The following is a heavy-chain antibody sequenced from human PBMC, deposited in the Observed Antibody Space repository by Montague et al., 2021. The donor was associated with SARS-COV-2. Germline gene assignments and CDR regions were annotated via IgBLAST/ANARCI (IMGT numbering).Heavy chain of an antibody. J-gene: IGHJ5*02. D-gene: IGHD3-3*01. Sequence: SETLSLTCAVHGGSFSTYSWNWIRQPPGKGLEWIGEIHHGGSTNYNPSLKSRVTISVDTSKNQFSLKLSSVTAADTAVYYCAGLGSPRITIFGVVTHNWFDPWGQGTLVTVSS. V-gene: IGHV4-34*01. CDR3: AGLGSPRITIFGVVTHNWFDP. CDR2: IHHGGST. CDR1: GGSFSTYS.